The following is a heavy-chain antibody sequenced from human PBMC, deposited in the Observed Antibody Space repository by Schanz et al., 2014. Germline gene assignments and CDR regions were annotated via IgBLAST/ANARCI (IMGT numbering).Heavy chain of an antibody. D-gene: IGHD3-9*01. CDR1: GFTFNGHA. J-gene: IGHJ3*01. V-gene: IGHV3-30*04. CDR2: TSYDGSQK. Sequence: QVQLEESGGGAVQPGGSLRLSCESSGFTFNGHATHWVRQAPGKGLEWVAVTSYDGSQKYYTDSVKGRFTVSRDNSKNTLYLQLNSLSAEDTAVYYCAGDDKRYFDWLSTFDLWGQGTMVAVSS. CDR3: AGDDKRYFDWLSTFDL.